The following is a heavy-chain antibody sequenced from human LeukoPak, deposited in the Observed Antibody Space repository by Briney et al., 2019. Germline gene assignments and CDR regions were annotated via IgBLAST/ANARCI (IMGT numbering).Heavy chain of an antibody. CDR2: ISPSADIK. J-gene: IGHJ4*02. CDR3: AKDDAWLRFGE. CDR1: RFTISSYA. Sequence: PGGSLRLSCAASRFTISSYAMSWVRQAPGKGLEWVSGISPSADIKYYADSVKGRFTISRDNSKNMLYLEVISLTADDTAVYYCAKDDAWLRFGEWSQGTLVTVSS. V-gene: IGHV3-23*01. D-gene: IGHD3-10*01.